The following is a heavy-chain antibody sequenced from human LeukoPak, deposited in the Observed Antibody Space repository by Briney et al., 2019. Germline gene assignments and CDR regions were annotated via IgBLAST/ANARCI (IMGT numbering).Heavy chain of an antibody. CDR2: INPSGGST. CDR1: GYTFTSYY. V-gene: IGHV1-46*01. CDR3: AREGGPHYDSSGYYPPDY. Sequence: ASVKVSCEASGYTFTSYYMHWVRQAPGQGLEWMGIINPSGGSTSYAQKFQGRVTMTRDTSTSTVYMELSSLRSEDTAVYYCAREGGPHYDSSGYYPPDYWGQGTLVTVSS. J-gene: IGHJ4*02. D-gene: IGHD3-22*01.